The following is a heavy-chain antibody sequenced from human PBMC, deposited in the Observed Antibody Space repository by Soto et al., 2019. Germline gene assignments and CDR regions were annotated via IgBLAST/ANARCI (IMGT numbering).Heavy chain of an antibody. CDR1: GYTFTSYD. CDR3: VARRSGWGGALDY. D-gene: IGHD3-22*01. V-gene: IGHV1-8*01. CDR2: MNPNSGNT. J-gene: IGHJ4*02. Sequence: GASVKVSCKASGYTFTSYDINWVRQATGQGLEWMGWMNPNSGNTGYAQKFQGRVTMTRNTSISTAYTELSSLRSEDTAVYYCVARRSGWGGALDYWGQGTLVTVSS.